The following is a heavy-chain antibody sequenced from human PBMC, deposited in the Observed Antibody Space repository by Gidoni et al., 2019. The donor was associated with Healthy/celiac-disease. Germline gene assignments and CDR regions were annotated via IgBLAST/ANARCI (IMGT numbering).Heavy chain of an antibody. V-gene: IGHV3-30-3*01. CDR1: GFTFSSYA. J-gene: IGHJ6*02. D-gene: IGHD3-3*01. Sequence: QVQLVESGGGVVQPGRSLRLSCAASGFTFSSYAMNWVRQAPGKGLGWVAVISYDGSNKYYADSVKGRFTISRDNSKNTLYLQMNSLRAEDTAVYYCARVVYDFWSGYYYYYYGMDVWGQGTTVTVSS. CDR3: ARVVYDFWSGYYYYYYGMDV. CDR2: ISYDGSNK.